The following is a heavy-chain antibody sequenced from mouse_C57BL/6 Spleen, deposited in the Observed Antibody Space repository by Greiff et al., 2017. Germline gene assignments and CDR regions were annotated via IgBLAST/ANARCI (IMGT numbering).Heavy chain of an antibody. Sequence: QVQLQHSGAELVKPGASVKISCKASGYAFSSYWMNWVKQRPGKGLEWIGQIYPGDGDTNYNGKFKGKATLTADKSSSTAYMQLSSLTSEDSAVYFCARGEDGSSLDYWGQGTTLTVSS. CDR2: IYPGDGDT. CDR3: ARGEDGSSLDY. D-gene: IGHD1-1*01. J-gene: IGHJ2*01. CDR1: GYAFSSYW. V-gene: IGHV1-80*01.